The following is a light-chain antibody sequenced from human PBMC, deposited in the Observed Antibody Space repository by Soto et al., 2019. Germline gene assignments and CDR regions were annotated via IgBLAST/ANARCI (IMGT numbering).Light chain of an antibody. V-gene: IGKV3-15*01. CDR1: QSVSSSY. Sequence: EIVLTQSPGTLSLSPGERATLSCRASQSVSSSYLAWYQQKPGQAPRLLIYGASTRATGFPARFSGSGSGTEFTLTISILQSEDFAVYYCQQYKNWPLTFGGGTKVDI. CDR3: QQYKNWPLT. J-gene: IGKJ4*01. CDR2: GAS.